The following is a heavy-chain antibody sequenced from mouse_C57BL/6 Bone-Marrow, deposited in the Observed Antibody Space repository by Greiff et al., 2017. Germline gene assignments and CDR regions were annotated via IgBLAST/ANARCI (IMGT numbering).Heavy chain of an antibody. CDR2: IDPSDSYT. CDR1: GYTFTSYW. Sequence: QVQLKESGPELVKPGTSVKLSCKASGYTFTSYWMHWVKQRPGQGLEWIGVIDPSDSYTNYNQKFKGKATLTVDTSSSTAYMQLSSLTSEDSAVYYCARGVSYWGQGTTLTVSS. CDR3: ARGVSY. D-gene: IGHD2-2*01. V-gene: IGHV1-59*01. J-gene: IGHJ2*01.